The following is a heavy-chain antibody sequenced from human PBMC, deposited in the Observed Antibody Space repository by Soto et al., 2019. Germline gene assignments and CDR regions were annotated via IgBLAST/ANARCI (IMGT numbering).Heavy chain of an antibody. Sequence: QVQLVQSGAEVKKPGSSVKVSCKAPGGTFSSXAISWVRQAPGQGLEWMGGIIPIFGTAKYAQKFQGRVTITADESTSTGYMELSSLRSEDTAVYYCARSQGGSSSLDIYYYYYYGMDVWGQGTTVTVSS. V-gene: IGHV1-69*01. CDR2: IIPIFGTA. CDR3: ARSQGGSSSLDIYYYYYYGMDV. J-gene: IGHJ6*02. CDR1: GGTFSSXA. D-gene: IGHD2-15*01.